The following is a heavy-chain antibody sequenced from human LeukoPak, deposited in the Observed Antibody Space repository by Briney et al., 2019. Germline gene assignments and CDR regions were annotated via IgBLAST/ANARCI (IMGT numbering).Heavy chain of an antibody. V-gene: IGHV3-23*01. CDR1: GFTFSSYA. J-gene: IGHJ4*02. Sequence: PGGSLRLPCAASGFTFSSYAMSWVRQAPGKGLEWVSGISGSGGSTYYADSVKGRFTISRDNSKNTLYLQMNSLRAEDTAVYYCAKDRRYGSGSLPTSFDYWGQGTLVTVSS. CDR3: AKDRRYGSGSLPTSFDY. D-gene: IGHD3-10*01. CDR2: ISGSGGST.